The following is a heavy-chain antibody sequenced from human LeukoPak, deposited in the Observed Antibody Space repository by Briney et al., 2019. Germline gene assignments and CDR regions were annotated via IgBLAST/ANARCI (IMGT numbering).Heavy chain of an antibody. Sequence: ASVKVSCKVSGYTLTELSMHWVRQAPGKGLEWMGGFDPEGGETIYAQKFQGRVTMTEDTSTDTAYMELSSLRSEDTAVYYCATEGTGGSGSYRYWFDPWGQGTLVTVSS. CDR1: GYTLTELS. CDR3: ATEGTGGSGSYRYWFDP. J-gene: IGHJ5*02. D-gene: IGHD3-10*01. CDR2: FDPEGGET. V-gene: IGHV1-24*01.